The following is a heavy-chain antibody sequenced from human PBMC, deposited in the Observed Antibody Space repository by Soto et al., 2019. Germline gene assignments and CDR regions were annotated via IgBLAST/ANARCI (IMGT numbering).Heavy chain of an antibody. CDR3: ARAVGYCSGGSCHGLDY. D-gene: IGHD2-15*01. J-gene: IGHJ4*02. V-gene: IGHV4-4*02. CDR2: IYHSGAT. CDR1: GGSISSSNW. Sequence: QVQLQESGPGLVRPSGTLALTCAVSGGSISSSNWWNWVRQPPGKGLEWIGEIYHSGATNYNPSLYSRVTISVDKSKNQFSLKLSSVTAAETAVYYCARAVGYCSGGSCHGLDYWGQGTLVTVSS.